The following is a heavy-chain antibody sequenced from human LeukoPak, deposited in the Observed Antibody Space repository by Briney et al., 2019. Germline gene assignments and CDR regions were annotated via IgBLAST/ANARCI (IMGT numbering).Heavy chain of an antibody. CDR1: GGSFSSYY. CDR3: ARGEILTRNAFDI. CDR2: INHSGST. V-gene: IGHV4-34*01. D-gene: IGHD3-3*01. J-gene: IGHJ3*02. Sequence: SETLSLTCAVYGGSFSSYYWSWIHQPPGKGLEWIGEINHSGSTNYNPSLKSRVTISVDTSKNQFSLKLSSVTAADTALYYCARGEILTRNAFDIWGQGTVVTVSS.